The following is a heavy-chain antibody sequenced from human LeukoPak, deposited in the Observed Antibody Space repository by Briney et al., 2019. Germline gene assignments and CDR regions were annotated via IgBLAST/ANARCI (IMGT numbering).Heavy chain of an antibody. J-gene: IGHJ5*02. Sequence: SETLSLTCTVSGGSISSYYWSWIRQPPGKGLEWIGYIYYSGSTNYNPSLKSRVTISVDTSKNQFSLKLSSVTAADTAVYYCARSLRSGNWFDPWGQGTLVXVSS. CDR2: IYYSGST. CDR1: GGSISSYY. CDR3: ARSLRSGNWFDP. D-gene: IGHD3-16*01. V-gene: IGHV4-59*01.